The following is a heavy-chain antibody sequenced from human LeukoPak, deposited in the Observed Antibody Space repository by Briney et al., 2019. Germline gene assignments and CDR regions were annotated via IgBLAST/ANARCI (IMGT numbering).Heavy chain of an antibody. V-gene: IGHV3-30*18. CDR3: AKERSRFGLTVVMSWFDY. Sequence: GGSLRLSCAASGFTFSSYGMHWVRQAPGKGLEWVAVISYDGSNKYYADSVKGRFTISRDNSKNTLYLQMNSLRAEDTAVYYCAKERSRFGLTVVMSWFDYWGQGTLVTVSS. J-gene: IGHJ4*02. D-gene: IGHD4-23*01. CDR2: ISYDGSNK. CDR1: GFTFSSYG.